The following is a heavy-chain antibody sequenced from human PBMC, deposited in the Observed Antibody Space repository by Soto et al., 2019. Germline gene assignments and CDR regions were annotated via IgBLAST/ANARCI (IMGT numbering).Heavy chain of an antibody. CDR2: IYYSGSP. V-gene: IGHV4-61*01. CDR1: AATVRSGRYY. J-gene: IGHJ6*02. Sequence: SLTMPLTGPVSAATVRSGRYYWCWIRKTPGKGLEWIWYIYYSGSPKYNPSLNSRVTMSVDTSKNQFSLRLSSMTVADTAVYYCARKYEGCDFWRGYSNQVHYYGMDVWGQGTKVTFS. D-gene: IGHD3-3*01. CDR3: ARKYEGCDFWRGYSNQVHYYGMDV.